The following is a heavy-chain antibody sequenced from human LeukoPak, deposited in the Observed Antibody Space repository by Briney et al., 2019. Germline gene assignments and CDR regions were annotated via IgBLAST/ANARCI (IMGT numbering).Heavy chain of an antibody. Sequence: SETLSLTCTVSGGSISSGGYYWSWIRQHPGKGLEWVGYIYYSGSTYYNPSLKSRVTISVDTSKNQFSLKLSSVTAADTAVYYCARIPFCGGGSCSALEYYFDYGARGPLVTVPS. J-gene: IGHJ4*02. CDR1: GGSISSGGYY. CDR3: ARIPFCGGGSCSALEYYFDY. D-gene: IGHD2-15*01. V-gene: IGHV4-31*03. CDR2: IYYSGST.